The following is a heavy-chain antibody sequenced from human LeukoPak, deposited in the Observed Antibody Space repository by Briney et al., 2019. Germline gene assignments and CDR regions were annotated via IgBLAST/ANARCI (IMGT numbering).Heavy chain of an antibody. Sequence: GGSLRLSCAASGFTFSSYEMNWVRQAPGKGLEWVSYISTSGSTIYYADSVKGRFTISRDNAKNSLYLQMNSLRAEDTAVYYCARDWYGDPFDYWGQGTLVTVSS. CDR2: ISTSGSTI. CDR3: ARDWYGDPFDY. CDR1: GFTFSSYE. D-gene: IGHD4-17*01. J-gene: IGHJ4*02. V-gene: IGHV3-48*03.